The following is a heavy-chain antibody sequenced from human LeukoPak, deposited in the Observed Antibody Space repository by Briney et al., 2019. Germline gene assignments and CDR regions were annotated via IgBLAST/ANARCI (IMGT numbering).Heavy chain of an antibody. CDR2: MNPNSGNT. J-gene: IGHJ4*02. Sequence: ASVKVSCKASGYTFTSYDINWVRQATGQGLEWMGWMNPNSGNTGYAQKFQGRVTMTRNTSISTAYMELSSLRSEDTAVYYCATESGSSYYFDYWGQGTLVTVSS. V-gene: IGHV1-8*01. D-gene: IGHD6-13*01. CDR1: GYTFTSYD. CDR3: ATESGSSYYFDY.